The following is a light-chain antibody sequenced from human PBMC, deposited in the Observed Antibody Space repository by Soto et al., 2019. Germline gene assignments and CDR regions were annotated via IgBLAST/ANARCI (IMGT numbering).Light chain of an antibody. Sequence: EIVMTQYPDTLSVSPGERATLSCRASQNINDKLAWFQQKPGQVPRLLIIGASTTATGVPARFSGSGSGTEVTLTISGLQSEDFAVYYCQQYNDWPPFTFGPGTRVDVK. CDR2: GAS. J-gene: IGKJ3*01. V-gene: IGKV3-15*01. CDR3: QQYNDWPPFT. CDR1: QNINDK.